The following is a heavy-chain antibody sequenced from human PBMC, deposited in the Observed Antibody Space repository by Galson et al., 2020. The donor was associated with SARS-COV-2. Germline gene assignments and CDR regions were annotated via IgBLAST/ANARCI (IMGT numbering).Heavy chain of an antibody. Sequence: YGPTLVKPTQTLTLTCTFSGFSLNNSGMCVSWIRQPPGKALEWLALIDWDDDKYYSTSLKTRLTISKDTSKNQVVLTMTNMDPVDTATYYGARSRGRAGRWFGELNYYGMDVWGQGTTVTVSS. V-gene: IGHV2-70*01. CDR1: GFSLNNSGMC. CDR3: ARSRGRAGRWFGELNYYGMDV. D-gene: IGHD3-10*01. J-gene: IGHJ6*02. CDR2: IDWDDDK.